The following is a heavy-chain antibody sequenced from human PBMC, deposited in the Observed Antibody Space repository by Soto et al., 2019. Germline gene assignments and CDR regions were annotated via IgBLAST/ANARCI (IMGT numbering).Heavy chain of an antibody. CDR3: ATRFDGLGSYGY. CDR1: GGPISSSNW. J-gene: IGHJ4*02. D-gene: IGHD3-16*01. Sequence: SETLSLTCAVSGGPISSSNWWTWVRQPPGKGLEWIGEIYHSGSTNYIPSLKSRVTISVDKSKNQFSLKLTSVTAADTAVYYCATRFDGLGSYGYWGQGTPVTVSS. V-gene: IGHV4-4*02. CDR2: IYHSGST.